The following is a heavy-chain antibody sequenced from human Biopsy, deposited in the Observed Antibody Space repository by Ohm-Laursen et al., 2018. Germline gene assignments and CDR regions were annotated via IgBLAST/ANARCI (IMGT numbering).Heavy chain of an antibody. V-gene: IGHV4-39*01. Sequence: GTLSLTCPVSGGSISNNNYYWGWIRQPPGNGLEWIGSIFYRGSTHYKPSLKSRVNISVDTSKNQFSLKLKSVTAADTAVYYCARDYDTSGYYYVSWGQGTLVTVSS. J-gene: IGHJ5*02. D-gene: IGHD3-22*01. CDR3: ARDYDTSGYYYVS. CDR1: GGSISNNNYY. CDR2: IFYRGST.